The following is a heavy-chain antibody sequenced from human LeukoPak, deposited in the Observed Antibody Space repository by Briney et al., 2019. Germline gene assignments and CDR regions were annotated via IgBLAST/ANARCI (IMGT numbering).Heavy chain of an antibody. J-gene: IGHJ5*02. CDR3: ARRAPRTSGDSSRLVFDP. D-gene: IGHD6-13*01. CDR1: GFPFSSYW. CDR2: IKQVGSEK. V-gene: IGHV3-7*01. Sequence: GGSLRLCCAAAGFPFSSYWMSWARQAPGQWLEWVPNIKQVGSEKYYVDSVKGRFTISRDNAKNSLYLQMNSLRAEDTAVYYCARRAPRTSGDSSRLVFDPWGQGTLVTVSS.